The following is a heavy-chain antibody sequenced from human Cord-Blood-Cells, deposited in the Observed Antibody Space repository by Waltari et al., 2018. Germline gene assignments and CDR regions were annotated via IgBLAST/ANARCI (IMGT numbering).Heavy chain of an antibody. CDR2: IYTSGST. Sequence: QVQLQESGPGLVKPSETLSLTCTVSGGSISSYYWSWIRQPAGRGLEWIGRIYTSGSTNYNPSLRSRVTMSVDTSKNQFSLKLSSVTAADTAVYYCARGYYDFWSGYYDPLQFDLWGRGTLVTVSS. D-gene: IGHD3-3*01. J-gene: IGHJ2*01. CDR3: ARGYYDFWSGYYDPLQFDL. CDR1: GGSISSYY. V-gene: IGHV4-4*07.